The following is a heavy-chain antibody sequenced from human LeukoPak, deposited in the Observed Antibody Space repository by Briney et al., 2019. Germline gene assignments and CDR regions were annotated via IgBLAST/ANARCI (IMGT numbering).Heavy chain of an antibody. D-gene: IGHD3-3*01. CDR3: ARGVYGVAFYYYYMDV. J-gene: IGHJ6*03. CDR1: GGSFSGYY. V-gene: IGHV4-34*01. Sequence: SETLSLTCTVYGGSFSGYYWSWIRQPPGKGLEWIGSIYYSGSTYYNPSLKSRVTISVDTSKNQFSLKLSSVTAADTAVYYCARGVYGVAFYYYYMDVWGKGTTVTVSS. CDR2: IYYSGST.